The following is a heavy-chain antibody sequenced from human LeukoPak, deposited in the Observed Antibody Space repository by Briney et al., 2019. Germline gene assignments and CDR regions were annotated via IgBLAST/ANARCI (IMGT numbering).Heavy chain of an antibody. J-gene: IGHJ6*03. CDR1: GFTFSSYS. V-gene: IGHV3-48*01. Sequence: GSLRLSCAASGFTFSSYSMNWVRQAPGKGLEWVSYISSSSSTIYYADSVKGRFTISRDNAKNSLYLQMNSLRAEDTAAYYCAREFGDLSYYYYYMDVWGKGTTVTVSS. CDR2: ISSSSSTI. D-gene: IGHD4-17*01. CDR3: AREFGDLSYYYYYMDV.